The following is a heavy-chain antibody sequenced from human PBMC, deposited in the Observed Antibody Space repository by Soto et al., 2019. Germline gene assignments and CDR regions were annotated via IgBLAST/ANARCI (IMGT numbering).Heavy chain of an antibody. CDR1: GDSISTTAW. CDR2: IYRSGST. CDR3: AKSNYCSSTSCHSSH. Sequence: QVQLQESGPGLVKPSGTLSLTCAVSGDSISTTAWWTWVRQPPGKGLEWIGEIYRSGSTNYNPSLKSRVTISIDKSKYQFSLKLSSVTAADTAVYYCAKSNYCSSTSCHSSHWGQGTLVTVSS. J-gene: IGHJ4*02. D-gene: IGHD2-2*01. V-gene: IGHV4-4*02.